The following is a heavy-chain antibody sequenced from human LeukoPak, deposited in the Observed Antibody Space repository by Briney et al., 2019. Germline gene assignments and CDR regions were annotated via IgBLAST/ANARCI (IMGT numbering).Heavy chain of an antibody. V-gene: IGHV3-7*01. D-gene: IGHD2-15*01. J-gene: IGHJ4*02. Sequence: GGSLRLSCAASGFTFSSYWMSWVRQAPGKGLEWVANIKQDGSEKYYVDSVKGRFTISRDNAKNSLYLQMNSLRAEDTAVYYCARRIPGLAPHIDYWGQGTLVTVSS. CDR1: GFTFSSYW. CDR3: ARRIPGLAPHIDY. CDR2: IKQDGSEK.